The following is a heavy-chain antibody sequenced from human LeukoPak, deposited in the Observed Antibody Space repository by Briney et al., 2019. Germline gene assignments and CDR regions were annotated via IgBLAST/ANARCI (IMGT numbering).Heavy chain of an antibody. J-gene: IGHJ3*02. Sequence: GGSLRLSCAASGFTVSNNYMTWVRQAPGKGLEWVSVMYRAGNTYYAVFVKVRFTISRDNFKNTLHLQMNSLRVEDTALYYCARGLTVRATGVWAFDIWGQGTMVTVSS. CDR2: MYRAGNT. V-gene: IGHV3-66*01. D-gene: IGHD1-26*01. CDR1: GFTVSNNY. CDR3: ARGLTVRATGVWAFDI.